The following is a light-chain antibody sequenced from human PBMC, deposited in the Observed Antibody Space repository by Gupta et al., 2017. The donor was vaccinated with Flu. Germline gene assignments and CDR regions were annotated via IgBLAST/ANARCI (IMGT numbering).Light chain of an antibody. J-gene: IGKJ3*01. V-gene: IGKV1-33*01. CDR2: DAS. CDR1: QDIRSY. CDR3: QHYENLVVT. Sequence: DFQMTQSPSSLSASVGDRVTITCQTSQDIRSYLNWYQQKSGKAPKLLIYDASNLEIGVPSRFSGSGSGTHFTFTISSLQPEDFATYYCQHYENLVVTFGHGTKV.